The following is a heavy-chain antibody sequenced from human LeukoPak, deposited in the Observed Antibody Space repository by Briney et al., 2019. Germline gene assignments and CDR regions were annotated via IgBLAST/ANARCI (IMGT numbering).Heavy chain of an antibody. CDR2: IFNSGST. Sequence: SETLSLTCTVSGGSISSYYWSWIRQPPGKGLEWIGCIFNSGSTTYNPSLKSRVTISVDTSKKQFSLKLSSVTAADTAVYYCARDNSGWSFDYWGQGTLVIVS. V-gene: IGHV4-59*01. D-gene: IGHD6-19*01. CDR1: GGSISSYY. CDR3: ARDNSGWSFDY. J-gene: IGHJ4*02.